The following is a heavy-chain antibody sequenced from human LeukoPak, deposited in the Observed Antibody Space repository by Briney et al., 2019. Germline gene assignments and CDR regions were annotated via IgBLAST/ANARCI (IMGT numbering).Heavy chain of an antibody. D-gene: IGHD6-13*01. CDR1: GFTFDDYG. Sequence: GGSLRLSCAASGFTFDDYGMNWVRQAPGKGLECVSGINWNSGSTGYADSVKGRFTISRDNAKNSLYLQMNSLRAEDTALYYSARGGDSSSWSGLFDPWGQGTLVIVSS. CDR3: ARGGDSSSWSGLFDP. V-gene: IGHV3-20*04. CDR2: INWNSGST. J-gene: IGHJ5*02.